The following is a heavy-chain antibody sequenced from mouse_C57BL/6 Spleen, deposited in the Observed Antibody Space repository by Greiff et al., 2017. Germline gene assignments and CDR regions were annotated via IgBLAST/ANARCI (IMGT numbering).Heavy chain of an antibody. J-gene: IGHJ4*01. Sequence: VQLQESGAELVRPGASVTLSCKASGYTFTDYEMHWVKQTPVHGLEWIGAIDPETGGTAYNQKFKGTAILTADKSSSTAYMELRSLTSEDSAVYYGTRRSYDGYYDYYAMDYWGQGTSVTVSA. CDR1: GYTFTDYE. CDR2: IDPETGGT. V-gene: IGHV1-15*01. CDR3: TRRSYDGYYDYYAMDY. D-gene: IGHD2-3*01.